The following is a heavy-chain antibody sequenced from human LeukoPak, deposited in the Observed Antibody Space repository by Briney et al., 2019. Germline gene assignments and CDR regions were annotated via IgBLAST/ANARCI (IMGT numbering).Heavy chain of an antibody. J-gene: IGHJ4*02. CDR3: ARNYYDSSGYKYAFDY. D-gene: IGHD3-22*01. Sequence: PSETLSLTCTVSGGSISSYYWSWIRQPAGKGLEWIGRIYTSGSTNYNPSLKSRVTMSVEPSKNPFSLKLSSVTAADTAVYYCARNYYDSSGYKYAFDYWGQGTLVTVSS. V-gene: IGHV4-4*07. CDR2: IYTSGST. CDR1: GGSISSYY.